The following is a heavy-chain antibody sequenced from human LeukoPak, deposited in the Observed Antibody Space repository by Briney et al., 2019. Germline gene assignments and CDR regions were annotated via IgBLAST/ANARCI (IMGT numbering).Heavy chain of an antibody. CDR1: GFTFSSYA. D-gene: IGHD6-19*01. CDR2: ISGSGGST. V-gene: IGHV3-23*01. J-gene: IGHJ4*02. CDR3: AKERTKTYSSGWCPPGY. Sequence: GGSLRLSCAASGFTFSSYAMSWVRQAPGKGLEWVSAISGSGGSTYYADSVKGRFTISRDNSKNTLYLQMNSLRAEDTAVYYCAKERTKTYSSGWCPPGYWGQGTLVTVSS.